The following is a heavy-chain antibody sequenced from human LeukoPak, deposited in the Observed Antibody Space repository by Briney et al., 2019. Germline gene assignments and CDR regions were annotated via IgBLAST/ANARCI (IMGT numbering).Heavy chain of an antibody. Sequence: SETLSLTCAVYGGSFSGYYWSWIRQPPGKGPEWIGEINHSGSTNYNPSLKSRVTISVDTSKNQFSLKLSSVTAADTAVYYCARARGGSSDYWGQGTLVTVSS. J-gene: IGHJ4*02. CDR3: ARARGGSSDY. CDR1: GGSFSGYY. V-gene: IGHV4-34*01. D-gene: IGHD1-26*01. CDR2: INHSGST.